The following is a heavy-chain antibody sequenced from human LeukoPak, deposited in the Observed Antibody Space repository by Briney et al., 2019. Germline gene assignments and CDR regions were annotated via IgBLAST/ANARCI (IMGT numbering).Heavy chain of an antibody. Sequence: PSETLFLTCTVSGGSISSGGYYWSWIRQHPGKGLEWIGYIYYSGSTYYNPSLKSRVTTSVDTSKNQFSLKLSSVTAADTAVYYCARGGYSSSAQDYWGQGTLVTVSS. CDR3: ARGGYSSSAQDY. D-gene: IGHD6-6*01. J-gene: IGHJ4*02. V-gene: IGHV4-31*03. CDR1: GGSISSGGYY. CDR2: IYYSGST.